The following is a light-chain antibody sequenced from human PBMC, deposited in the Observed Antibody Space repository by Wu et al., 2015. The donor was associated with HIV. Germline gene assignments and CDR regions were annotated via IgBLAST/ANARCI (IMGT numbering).Light chain of an antibody. CDR2: AAS. CDR1: QDISNY. Sequence: DIQMTQSPSTLSASVGDRVTITCRASQDISNYLAWYQQKPGKVPKLLIYAASTLHSGVPSRFSGSGSGTDFTLTIINLQSEDVASYYCQKYNSAPWTFGQGTKVEI. V-gene: IGKV1-27*01. CDR3: QKYNSAPWT. J-gene: IGKJ1*01.